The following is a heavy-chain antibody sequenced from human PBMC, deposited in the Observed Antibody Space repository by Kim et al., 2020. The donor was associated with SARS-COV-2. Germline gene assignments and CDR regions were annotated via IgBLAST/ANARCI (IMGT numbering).Heavy chain of an antibody. D-gene: IGHD6-13*01. CDR2: IYYSGTT. CDR3: ARSEGRGSWLQSDY. CDR1: SDSISSYY. J-gene: IGHJ4*02. Sequence: SETLSLTCTVSSDSISSYYCSWIRQLPGKGLEWIGYIYYSGTTNYNSSLNSRVTISWGTSKNQFSLELTSVTDADTAASYCARSEGRGSWLQSDYWGQG. V-gene: IGHV4-59*01.